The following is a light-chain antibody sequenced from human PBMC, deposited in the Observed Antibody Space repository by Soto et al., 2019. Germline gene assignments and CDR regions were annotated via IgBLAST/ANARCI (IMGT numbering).Light chain of an antibody. CDR2: AAS. J-gene: IGKJ2*01. CDR1: QDIRSD. V-gene: IGKV1-17*01. CDR3: LQYYDYPYT. Sequence: DIQMTQSPLSLSAAVEDRVTITCRASQDIRSDLGWYPQKPGKAPKRLIFAASSLQSGVPSRFSGSGSGTHFTLTITGLQPEDSATYYCLQYYDYPYTFGQGTRLEIK.